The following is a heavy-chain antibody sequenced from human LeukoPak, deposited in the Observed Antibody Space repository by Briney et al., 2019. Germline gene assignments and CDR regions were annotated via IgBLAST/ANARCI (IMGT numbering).Heavy chain of an antibody. J-gene: IGHJ1*01. V-gene: IGHV3-11*04. D-gene: IGHD2-21*02. CDR2: ISNIGTTT. Sequence: GGSLRLSCTASAFTLGNWYMNWIRQAPGKGLEWISYISNIGTTTYYAESVKGRFTISRDNAKNSLYLQMNSLRAEYTAVYYWACDCRYLAHDFGGQGNPVSVSS. CDR3: ACDCRYLAHDF. CDR1: AFTLGNWY.